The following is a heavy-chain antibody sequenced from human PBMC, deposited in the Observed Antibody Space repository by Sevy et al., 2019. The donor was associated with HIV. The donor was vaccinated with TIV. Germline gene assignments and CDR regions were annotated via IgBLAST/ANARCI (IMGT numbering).Heavy chain of an antibody. D-gene: IGHD3-3*01. V-gene: IGHV4-34*01. J-gene: IGHJ5*02. CDR3: ARRRVLRFLEWLPNWFDP. Sequence: SETLSLTCAVYGGSFSGYYWSWIRQPPGKGLEWIGEINHSGSTNYNPSLKSRVTISVDTSKNQFSLKLSSVTAADTAVYCCARRRVLRFLEWLPNWFDPWGQGTLVTVSS. CDR2: INHSGST. CDR1: GGSFSGYY.